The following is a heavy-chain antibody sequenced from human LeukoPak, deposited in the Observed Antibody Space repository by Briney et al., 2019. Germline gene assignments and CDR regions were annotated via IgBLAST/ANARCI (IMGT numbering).Heavy chain of an antibody. CDR2: INPNSGGT. Sequence: ASVKVSCKASGYTFAGYYMHWVRQAPGQGLEWMGWINPNSGGTNYAQKFQGRVTMTRDTSISTAYMELSRLRSDVTAVYYCARDLLWSGSIGWFDPWGQGTLVTVSS. J-gene: IGHJ5*02. CDR1: GYTFAGYY. D-gene: IGHD3-3*01. V-gene: IGHV1-2*02. CDR3: ARDLLWSGSIGWFDP.